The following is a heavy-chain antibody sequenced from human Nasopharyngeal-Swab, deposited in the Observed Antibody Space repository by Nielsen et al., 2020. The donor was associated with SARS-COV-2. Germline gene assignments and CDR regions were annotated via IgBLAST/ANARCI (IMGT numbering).Heavy chain of an antibody. J-gene: IGHJ4*02. Sequence: GESLKISCAASGFTVSSNYMSWVRQAPGKGLEWVSVIYSGGSTYYADSVKGRFTISRENSKDTLYLQMDSLRHEDTAVYYCAKDRTPGIVGGRGFDYWGQGTLVTVSS. D-gene: IGHD1-26*01. CDR3: AKDRTPGIVGGRGFDY. CDR2: IYSGGST. V-gene: IGHV3-53*01. CDR1: GFTVSSNY.